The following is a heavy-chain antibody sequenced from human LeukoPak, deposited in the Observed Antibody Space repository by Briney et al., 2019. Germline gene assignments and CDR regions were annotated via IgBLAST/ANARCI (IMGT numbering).Heavy chain of an antibody. CDR1: GFSIGSYA. Sequence: GGSLRLSCAASGFSIGSYAMSWVRQAPGKGLEWVSAISGSGGSTYYADSVKGRFTISRDNSKNTLYLQMNSLRAEDTAVYYCAKDRVPAAMEALDYWGQGTLVTVSS. J-gene: IGHJ4*02. CDR3: AKDRVPAAMEALDY. D-gene: IGHD2-2*01. CDR2: ISGSGGST. V-gene: IGHV3-23*01.